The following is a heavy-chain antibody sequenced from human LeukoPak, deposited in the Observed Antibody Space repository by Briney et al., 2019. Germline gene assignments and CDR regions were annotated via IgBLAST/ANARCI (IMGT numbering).Heavy chain of an antibody. V-gene: IGHV4-39*01. CDR2: IYYSGTT. CDR1: GGSISSSSSY. CDR3: ARTGPTIFGVVIIH. D-gene: IGHD3-3*01. Sequence: SETLSLTCTVSGGSISSSSSYWGWIRQPPGKGLEWIGSIYYSGTTYYNPSLKSRVTIPVDTSKNQFSLKLRSVTAADTAVYYCARTGPTIFGVVIIHWGQGTLVTVSS. J-gene: IGHJ4*02.